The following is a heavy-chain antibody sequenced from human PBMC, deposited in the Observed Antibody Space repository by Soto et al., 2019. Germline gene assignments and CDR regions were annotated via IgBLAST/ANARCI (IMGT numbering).Heavy chain of an antibody. Sequence: SLRLSCAASGFTFSTYGMHWVRQTPGKGLEWVAVISYDGSNNYYADSVKGRFTISRDNSKNTLYLQMNSLRAEVTAVYYCAKAAMIVVVMEGFFDFWGQGTLVTVSS. CDR2: ISYDGSNN. D-gene: IGHD3-22*01. CDR1: GFTFSTYG. J-gene: IGHJ4*02. V-gene: IGHV3-30*18. CDR3: AKAAMIVVVMEGFFDF.